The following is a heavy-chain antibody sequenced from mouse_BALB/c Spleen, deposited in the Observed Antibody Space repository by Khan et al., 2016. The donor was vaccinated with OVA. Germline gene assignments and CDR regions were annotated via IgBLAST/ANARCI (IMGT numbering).Heavy chain of an antibody. CDR2: LSGDSSTV. CDR3: ATSYFYGYYFDY. Sequence: EVELVESGGGLVQPGGSRKLSCAASGFTFSTYGMHWVRQAPEQGLEWVAYLSGDSSTVYYADTVTGRFTISRANPQHTLFLQMTSLMSEDTARYYCATSYFYGYYFDYWGPGTTLTVSS. V-gene: IGHV5-17*02. J-gene: IGHJ2*01. CDR1: GFTFSTYG. D-gene: IGHD1-1*01.